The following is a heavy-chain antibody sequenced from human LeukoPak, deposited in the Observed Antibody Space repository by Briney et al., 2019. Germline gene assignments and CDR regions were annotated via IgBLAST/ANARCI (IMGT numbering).Heavy chain of an antibody. Sequence: KSSETLSLTCTVSGGSISSSSYYWGWIRQPPVKGLEWIGSIYYSGSTYYNPSLKSRVTISVDTSKNQFSLHLSSVTAADTAVYYCARDPAGSSWLYFDYWGQGTLVTVSS. CDR3: ARDPAGSSWLYFDY. CDR2: IYYSGST. D-gene: IGHD2-15*01. CDR1: GGSISSSSYY. V-gene: IGHV4-39*07. J-gene: IGHJ4*02.